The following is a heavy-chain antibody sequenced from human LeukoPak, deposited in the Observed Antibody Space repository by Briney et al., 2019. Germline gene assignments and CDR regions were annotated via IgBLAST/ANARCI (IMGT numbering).Heavy chain of an antibody. CDR1: GGAISSYY. CDR3: ASYYYDSSGYSHYFDY. CDR2: IYYSGST. J-gene: IGHJ4*02. D-gene: IGHD3-22*01. Sequence: SEILSLTCTVSGGAISSYYWSWIRQHPGKGPAWIGDIYYSGSTNYNPSLKSRVTISGDTSKIQCSLKLSSVTAADTAVYYCASYYYDSSGYSHYFDYWGQGTLVTVSS. V-gene: IGHV4-59*01.